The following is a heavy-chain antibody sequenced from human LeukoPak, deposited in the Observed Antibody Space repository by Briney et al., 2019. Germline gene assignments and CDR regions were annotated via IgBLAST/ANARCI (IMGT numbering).Heavy chain of an antibody. Sequence: GGSLRLSCAASGFTFRSFGMHWVRQAPGKGLEWVAFIQYDAGNRQYADSVKGRFTISRDNSKTTLYMQMNSLTAVDTAVYYCAKSFTGSYLDYFDYWGQGTLVTVSS. CDR3: AKSFTGSYLDYFDY. J-gene: IGHJ4*02. CDR1: GFTFRSFG. CDR2: IQYDAGNR. V-gene: IGHV3-30*02. D-gene: IGHD1-26*01.